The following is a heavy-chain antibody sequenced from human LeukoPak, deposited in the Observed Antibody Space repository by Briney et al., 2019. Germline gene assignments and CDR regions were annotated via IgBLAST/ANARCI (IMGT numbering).Heavy chain of an antibody. CDR2: IIPIFGTA. Sequence: GASVKVSCKASGGTFSSYAISWVRQAPGQGLEWMGGIIPIFGTANYAQKFQGRVTITADESTSTAYMELSRLRSDDTAVYYCARVGITIFGVVTHYYYYYGMDVWGQGTTVTVSS. J-gene: IGHJ6*02. CDR1: GGTFSSYA. D-gene: IGHD3-3*01. V-gene: IGHV1-69*13. CDR3: ARVGITIFGVVTHYYYYYGMDV.